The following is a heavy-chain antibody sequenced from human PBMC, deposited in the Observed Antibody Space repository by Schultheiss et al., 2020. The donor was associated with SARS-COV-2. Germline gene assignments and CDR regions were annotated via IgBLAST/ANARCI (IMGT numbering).Heavy chain of an antibody. Sequence: GGSLRLSCAASGFTFSGFEMNWVRQAPGKGLEWLSYINSVGSTTHYADSVKGRFTISRDNSKNTLYLQMNSLRAEDTAVYYCAVHPGYSYDLPLDYWGQGTLVTVSS. J-gene: IGHJ4*02. CDR2: INSVGSTT. CDR1: GFTFSGFE. D-gene: IGHD5-18*01. CDR3: AVHPGYSYDLPLDY. V-gene: IGHV3-23*03.